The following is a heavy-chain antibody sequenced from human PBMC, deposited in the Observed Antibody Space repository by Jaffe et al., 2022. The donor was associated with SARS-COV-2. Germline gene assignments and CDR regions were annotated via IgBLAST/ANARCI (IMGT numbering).Heavy chain of an antibody. CDR1: GFTFSSYA. J-gene: IGHJ4*02. Sequence: EVQLLESGGGLVQPGGSLRLSCAASGFTFSSYAMSWVRQAPGKGLEWVSAISGSGGSTYYADSVKGRFTISRDNSKNTLYLQMNSLRAEDTAVYYCAKSLAGYSSGWSKLIFDYWGQGTLVTVSS. CDR3: AKSLAGYSSGWSKLIFDY. D-gene: IGHD6-19*01. CDR2: ISGSGGST. V-gene: IGHV3-23*01.